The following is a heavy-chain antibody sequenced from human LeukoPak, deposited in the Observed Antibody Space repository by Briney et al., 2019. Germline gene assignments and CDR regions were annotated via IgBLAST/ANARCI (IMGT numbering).Heavy chain of an antibody. CDR3: ARGRLQYSSSLGWFDP. V-gene: IGHV1-8*01. D-gene: IGHD6-13*01. CDR1: GYTFTGYD. CDR2: MNPNSGNT. J-gene: IGHJ5*02. Sequence: ASVKVSCKASGYTFTGYDINWVRQATGQGLEWMGWMNPNSGNTGYAQKFQGRVTMTRNTSISTAYMELSSLRSEDTAVYYCARGRLQYSSSLGWFDPWGQGTLVTVSS.